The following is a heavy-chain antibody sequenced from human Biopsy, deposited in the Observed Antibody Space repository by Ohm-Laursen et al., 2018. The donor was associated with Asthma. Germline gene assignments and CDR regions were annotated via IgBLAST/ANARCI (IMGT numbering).Heavy chain of an antibody. Sequence: SSLRLSCTASGFTFSSSDMHWVRQAPGKGLEWVAFISYVGSNKNYADSVKGRFTISRDNSKNTLYLQMNSLRAEDTAVYYCARHWDWGSFFDYWGQGTPVTVSS. CDR3: ARHWDWGSFFDY. CDR1: GFTFSSSD. V-gene: IGHV3-30*03. CDR2: ISYVGSNK. D-gene: IGHD7-27*01. J-gene: IGHJ4*02.